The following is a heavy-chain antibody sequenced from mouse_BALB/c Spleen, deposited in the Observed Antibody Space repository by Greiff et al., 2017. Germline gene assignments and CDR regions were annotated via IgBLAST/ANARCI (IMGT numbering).Heavy chain of an antibody. CDR2: INSNGGST. CDR1: GFTFSSYG. D-gene: IGHD1-2*01. Sequence: EVKLVESGGGLVQPGGSLKLSCAASGFTFSSYGMSWVRQTPDKRLELVATINSNGGSTYYPDSVKGRFTISRDNAKNTLYLQMSSLKSEDTAMYYCARGGVRLDYWGQGTTLTVSS. J-gene: IGHJ2*01. CDR3: ARGGVRLDY. V-gene: IGHV5-6-3*01.